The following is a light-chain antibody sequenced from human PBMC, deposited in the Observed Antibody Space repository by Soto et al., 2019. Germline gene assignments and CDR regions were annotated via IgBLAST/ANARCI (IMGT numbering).Light chain of an antibody. J-gene: IGLJ1*01. Sequence: QSVLTQPASVSGSPGQSITISCTGTSSDVGSYNLVSWYQQHPGKAPKLMIYEVSKQPSGVSNRFSGSKSGNTASLTISRCQAEDQAHYYCCSYAGSSNVFGTWTKLTVL. CDR3: CSYAGSSNV. CDR2: EVS. CDR1: SSDVGSYNL. V-gene: IGLV2-23*02.